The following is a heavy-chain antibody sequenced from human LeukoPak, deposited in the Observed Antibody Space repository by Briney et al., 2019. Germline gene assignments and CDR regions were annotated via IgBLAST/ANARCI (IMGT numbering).Heavy chain of an antibody. D-gene: IGHD6-19*01. J-gene: IGHJ4*02. CDR2: ISYDGSDK. Sequence: GGSLRLSCAASGFTFSSYGMYWVLQAPGKGLEWVTVISYDGSDKYYADSVKGRFTISRDNSKNTLYLQMNSLRAGDTAVYYCAKEYSSGWYFLDYWGQGTLVTVSS. CDR3: AKEYSSGWYFLDY. CDR1: GFTFSSYG. V-gene: IGHV3-30*18.